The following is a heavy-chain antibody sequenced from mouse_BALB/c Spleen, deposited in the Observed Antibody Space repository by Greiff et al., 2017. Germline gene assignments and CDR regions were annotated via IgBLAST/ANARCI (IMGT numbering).Heavy chain of an antibody. J-gene: IGHJ2*01. V-gene: IGHV1-5*01. CDR3: TRENYGNFLDY. CDR1: GYTFTSYW. Sequence: EVQLQQSGTVLARPGASVKMSCKASGYTFTSYWMHWVKQRPGQGLEWIGAIYPGNSDTSYNQKFKGKAKLTAVTSTSTAYMELSSLTNEDSAVYYCTRENYGNFLDYWGQGTTLTVSS. D-gene: IGHD2-1*01. CDR2: IYPGNSDT.